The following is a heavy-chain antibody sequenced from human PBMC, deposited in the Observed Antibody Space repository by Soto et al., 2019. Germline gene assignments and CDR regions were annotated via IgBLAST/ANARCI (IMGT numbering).Heavy chain of an antibody. CDR2: ISKSGDST. Sequence: PGGSLRLSCAASGVTFTSYAMTWVRQVPGEGLQWVSSISKSGDSTYYADSVKGRFTTFRDNSKNTLYLQMNSLRAEDTAIYYCAKGSFGFDYWGQGTLVTVSS. D-gene: IGHD3-10*01. CDR3: AKGSFGFDY. CDR1: GVTFTSYA. J-gene: IGHJ4*02. V-gene: IGHV3-23*01.